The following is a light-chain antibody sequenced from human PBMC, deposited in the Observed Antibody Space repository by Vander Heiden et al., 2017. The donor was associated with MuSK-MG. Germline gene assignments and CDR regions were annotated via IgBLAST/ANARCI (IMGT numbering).Light chain of an antibody. CDR3: QQSHSVPRT. V-gene: IGKV1-39*01. CDR1: QSISFY. Sequence: DIQLTQSPSSLSASVGDRVTITCRASQSISFYLNWYQQRPGKAPKFLIYLASSLRSGVPSSFSGSGSGSEFTLTISNLQPEDFATYYCQQSHSVPRTFGQGTKVEVK. J-gene: IGKJ1*01. CDR2: LAS.